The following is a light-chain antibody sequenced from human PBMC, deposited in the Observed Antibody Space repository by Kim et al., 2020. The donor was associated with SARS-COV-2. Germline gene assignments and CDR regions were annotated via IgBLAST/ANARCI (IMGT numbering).Light chain of an antibody. Sequence: SSELTQDPAVSVALGQTVRITCQGDSLRTYYATWYQQRPGQAPVLVIYGNNNRPSGIPDRFSGSSSGNTASLTIAGTQAEDEADYCKSRDSRGKVVFGGGTQLTVL. CDR2: GNN. CDR3: KSRDSRGKVV. CDR1: SLRTYY. V-gene: IGLV3-19*01. J-gene: IGLJ2*01.